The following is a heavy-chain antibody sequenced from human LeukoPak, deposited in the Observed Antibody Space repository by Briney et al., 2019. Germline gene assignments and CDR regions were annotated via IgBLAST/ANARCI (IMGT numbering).Heavy chain of an antibody. CDR3: AMGSVDAFDI. V-gene: IGHV4-34*01. CDR1: GGSFSGYY. CDR2: INHSGST. J-gene: IGHJ3*02. Sequence: SETLSLTCAVYGGSFSGYYWSWIRQPPGKGLEWIGEINHSGSTNYNPSLKSRVTISVDTSKNQFSLKLSSVTAADTAVYYCAMGSVDAFDIWGQGTMVTVSS. D-gene: IGHD3-10*01.